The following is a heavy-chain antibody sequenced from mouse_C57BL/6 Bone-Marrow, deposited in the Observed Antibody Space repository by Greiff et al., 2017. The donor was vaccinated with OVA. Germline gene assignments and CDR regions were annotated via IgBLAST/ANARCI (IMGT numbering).Heavy chain of an antibody. Sequence: QVQLQQPGAELVKPGASVKLSCKASGYTFTSYWMHWVKQRPGQGLEWIGMIHPNSGSTNYNEKCKSKATLTVDKSSSTAYMQLSSLTSEDSAVYYCARSLGCFDYWGQGTTLTVSS. CDR1: GYTFTSYW. J-gene: IGHJ2*01. D-gene: IGHD4-1*01. CDR2: IHPNSGST. CDR3: ARSLGCFDY. V-gene: IGHV1-64*01.